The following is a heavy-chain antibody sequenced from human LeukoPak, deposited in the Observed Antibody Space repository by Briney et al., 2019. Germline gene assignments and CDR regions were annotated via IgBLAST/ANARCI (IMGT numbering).Heavy chain of an antibody. J-gene: IGHJ4*02. CDR3: TRAGAVTYDY. D-gene: IGHD4-17*01. CDR2: INGDGKST. Sequence: GGSLRLSCAAPGFTFSGYWMHWVRQAPGKGLVWVSRINGDGKSTTYADSVKGRFTISRDNAKNTLYLQMNSLRAEDTAVYYCTRAGAVTYDYWGQGTLVTVSS. V-gene: IGHV3-74*01. CDR1: GFTFSGYW.